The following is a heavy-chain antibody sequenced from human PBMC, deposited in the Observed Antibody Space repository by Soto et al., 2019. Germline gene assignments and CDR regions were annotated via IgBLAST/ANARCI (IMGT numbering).Heavy chain of an antibody. CDR3: ASARARNLDWLNY. Sequence: TSETLSLTCAVYGGSFSGYYWSWIRQPPGKGLEWIGEINHSGSTNYNPSLKSRVTISVDTSKDQFSLKLSSVTAADTAVYYCASARARNLDWLNYWGQGTLVTVSS. V-gene: IGHV4-34*01. CDR1: GGSFSGYY. CDR2: INHSGST. J-gene: IGHJ4*02. D-gene: IGHD3-9*01.